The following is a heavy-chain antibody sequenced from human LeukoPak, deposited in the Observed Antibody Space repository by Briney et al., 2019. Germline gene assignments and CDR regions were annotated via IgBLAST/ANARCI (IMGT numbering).Heavy chain of an antibody. CDR1: GFIFSNYA. J-gene: IGHJ4*02. V-gene: IGHV3-30*04. D-gene: IGHD2-15*01. Sequence: GGSLRLPCAASGFIFSNYAMHWVRQAPGKGLDWVAVISYHGRDQFYADSVKGRFSISRDSPRNALYLQMNSLGAEDTAVYYCVRQDCSGGSCYLDFWGQGTLVTVSS. CDR3: VRQDCSGGSCYLDF. CDR2: ISYHGRDQ.